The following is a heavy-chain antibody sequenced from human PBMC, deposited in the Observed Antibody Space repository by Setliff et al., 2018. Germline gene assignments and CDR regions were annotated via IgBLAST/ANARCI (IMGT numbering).Heavy chain of an antibody. J-gene: IGHJ6*02. CDR1: GFTVSINY. D-gene: IGHD5-12*01. CDR3: ARGSGYLTSFYYYYYGMDV. Sequence: GGSLRLSCAASGFTVSINYMSWVRQAPGKGLEWISAVSGGGVSTYYADSVKGRFTISRDNSKNTLYLQMNSLRAEDTAVYYCARGSGYLTSFYYYYYGMDVWGQGTTVTVSS. V-gene: IGHV3-23*01. CDR2: VSGGGVST.